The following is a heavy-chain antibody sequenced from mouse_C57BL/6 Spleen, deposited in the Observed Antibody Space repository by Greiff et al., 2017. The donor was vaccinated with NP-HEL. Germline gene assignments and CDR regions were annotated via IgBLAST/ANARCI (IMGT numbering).Heavy chain of an antibody. Sequence: QVQLQQPGAELVRPGSSAKLSCKASGYTFTSYWMDWVKQRPGQGLEWIGNIYPSDSETHYNQKFKDKATLTVDKSSSTAYMQLSSLTSEDSAVYYCARSGGTNYYAMDYWGQGTSVTVSS. V-gene: IGHV1-61*01. CDR1: GYTFTSYW. CDR2: IYPSDSET. J-gene: IGHJ4*01. D-gene: IGHD4-1*01. CDR3: ARSGGTNYYAMDY.